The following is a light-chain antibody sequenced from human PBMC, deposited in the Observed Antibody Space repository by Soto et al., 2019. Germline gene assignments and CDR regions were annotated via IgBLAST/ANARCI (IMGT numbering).Light chain of an antibody. CDR1: SSNFGSNF. CDR2: RNN. Sequence: QSVLTQPTSASGTPGQRVTISCSGSSSNFGSNFVYWYQQLPGTAPRLLIYRNNQRPSGVPDRFAASKSGTSASLAISGLRSEDEADYHCAAWDDSLSGPVFGGGTKVTVL. V-gene: IGLV1-47*01. CDR3: AAWDDSLSGPV. J-gene: IGLJ2*01.